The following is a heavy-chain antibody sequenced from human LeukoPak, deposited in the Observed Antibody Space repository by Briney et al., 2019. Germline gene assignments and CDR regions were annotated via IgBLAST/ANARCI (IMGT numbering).Heavy chain of an antibody. V-gene: IGHV3-21*04. Sequence: GGSLRLSCAASGFTFSSYSMNWVRQAPGKGLEWVSSISSSSSYIYYADSVKGRFTISRDNSKNALYLQMNSLRAEDTAVYYCAKLYNSFTDFWGQGTLVTVSS. J-gene: IGHJ4*02. D-gene: IGHD6-6*01. CDR2: ISSSSSYI. CDR1: GFTFSSYS. CDR3: AKLYNSFTDF.